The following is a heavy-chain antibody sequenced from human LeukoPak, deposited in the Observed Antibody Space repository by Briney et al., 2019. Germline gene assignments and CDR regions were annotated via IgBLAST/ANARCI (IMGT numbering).Heavy chain of an antibody. CDR3: ARGRYDILTGYSDGDFDY. V-gene: IGHV1-69*04. CDR1: GGTFSSYA. D-gene: IGHD3-9*01. Sequence: ASVKVSCKASGGTFSSYAISWVRQAPGQGLEWMGRIIPILGIANYAQKFQGRVTITADKSTSTAYMELSSLRSEDTAVYYCARGRYDILTGYSDGDFDYWGQGTLVTVSS. CDR2: IIPILGIA. J-gene: IGHJ4*02.